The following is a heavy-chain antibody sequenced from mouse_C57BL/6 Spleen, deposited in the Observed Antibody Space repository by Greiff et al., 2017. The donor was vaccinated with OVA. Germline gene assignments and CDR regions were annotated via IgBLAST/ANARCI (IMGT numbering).Heavy chain of an antibody. CDR3: TRDDYFYGSIYHWYFGV. CDR1: GYTFSSYA. D-gene: IGHD1-1*01. J-gene: IGHJ1*03. CDR2: ISSGGDYI. Sequence: EVKLVESGEGLVKPGGSLKLSCEASGYTFSSYAMTWVRQTPEKRLEWVAYISSGGDYIYYADTVKGLVTLSRDNARTTLYLQMSSLKSEDTAIYYCTRDDYFYGSIYHWYFGVRGTGTTGPGSS. V-gene: IGHV5-9-1*02.